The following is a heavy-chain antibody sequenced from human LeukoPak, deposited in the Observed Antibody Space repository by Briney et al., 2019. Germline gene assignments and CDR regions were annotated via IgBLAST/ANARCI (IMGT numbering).Heavy chain of an antibody. Sequence: SETLSLTCTVSGGSISSYYWSWIRQPPGKGLEWIGEINHSGSTNYNPSLKSRVTISVDTSKNQFSLKLSSVTAADTAVYYCASFTHCSGGSCYSEPWGQGTLVTVSS. CDR1: GGSISSYY. D-gene: IGHD2-15*01. CDR3: ASFTHCSGGSCYSEP. V-gene: IGHV4-34*01. J-gene: IGHJ5*02. CDR2: INHSGST.